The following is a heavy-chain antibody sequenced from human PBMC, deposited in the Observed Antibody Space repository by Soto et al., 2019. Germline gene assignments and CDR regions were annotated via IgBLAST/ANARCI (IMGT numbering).Heavy chain of an antibody. V-gene: IGHV3-23*01. CDR3: AKRRGAGGHFDY. CDR1: GFTFSSYA. CDR2: VSIGGST. Sequence: GSLRLSCAASGFTFSSYAMGWVRQGPGKGLEWVAVVSIGGSTHYADSVRGRFTISRDNSKNTLSLQMNSLTAEDTAVYFCAKRRGAGGHFDYWGQGALITVSS. J-gene: IGHJ4*02. D-gene: IGHD2-15*01.